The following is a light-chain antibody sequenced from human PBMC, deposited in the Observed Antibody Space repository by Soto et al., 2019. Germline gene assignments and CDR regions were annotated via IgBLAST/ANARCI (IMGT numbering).Light chain of an antibody. V-gene: IGKV3-15*01. J-gene: IGKJ1*01. CDR2: AAS. CDR3: QQYNNWWT. Sequence: EIVMTQSPATLSVSPGERATLSCRASQSVNRNLAWYQQKPGQAPRLLISAASTRATGIPARFSGSGSETAFTLTISSLQSEDFAVYYCQQYNNWWTFGQGTKVEMK. CDR1: QSVNRN.